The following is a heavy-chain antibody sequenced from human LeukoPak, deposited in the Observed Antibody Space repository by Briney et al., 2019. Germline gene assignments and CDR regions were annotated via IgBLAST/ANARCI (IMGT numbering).Heavy chain of an antibody. J-gene: IGHJ3*02. D-gene: IGHD3-10*01. Sequence: SETLSLTCAVYGGSFSGYYWSWIRQPPGKGLEWIGEIIHSGSPNYNPSLKSRVTISIDTSKNQFSLKLSPVTAADTAVYYCARDLSDYYGSGSYRPIDAFDIWGQGTMVTVSS. CDR2: IIHSGSP. CDR3: ARDLSDYYGSGSYRPIDAFDI. V-gene: IGHV4-34*12. CDR1: GGSFSGYY.